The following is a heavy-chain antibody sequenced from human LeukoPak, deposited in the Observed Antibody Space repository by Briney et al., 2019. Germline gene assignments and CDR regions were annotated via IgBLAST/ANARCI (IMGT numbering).Heavy chain of an antibody. CDR3: ARRTGYNYYYMDV. CDR1: GYTFTGYY. V-gene: IGHV1-2*02. D-gene: IGHD3/OR15-3a*01. CDR2: INPNSGGT. Sequence: ASVKVFCKASGYTFTGYYMHWVRQAPGQGLEWMGWINPNSGGTNYAQKFQGRVTMTRDTSISTAYMELSRLRSDDTAVYYCARRTGYNYYYMDVWGQGTTVTVSS. J-gene: IGHJ6*03.